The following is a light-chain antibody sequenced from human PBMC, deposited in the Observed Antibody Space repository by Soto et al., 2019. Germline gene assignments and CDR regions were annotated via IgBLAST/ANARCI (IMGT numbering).Light chain of an antibody. CDR1: QTISNW. CDR3: RQYDSEST. CDR2: DAS. V-gene: IGKV1-5*01. Sequence: TQSPGTLSLSPGDRATLSCRASQTISNWLAWYQQKPGKAPKVLIHDASRLESGVPSRFSGSGSGTEFTLTINNLQPDDFAIYYCRQYDSESTFGQGTKVEIK. J-gene: IGKJ1*01.